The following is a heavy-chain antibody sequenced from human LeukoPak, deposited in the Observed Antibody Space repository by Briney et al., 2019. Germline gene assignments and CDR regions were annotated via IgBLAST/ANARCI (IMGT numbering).Heavy chain of an antibody. CDR2: IYYSGST. J-gene: IGHJ4*02. CDR1: GGSISSYY. Sequence: SETLSLTCTVSGGSISSYYWSWIRQPPGKGLEWIGDIYYSGSTNYNPSLKSRVTISVDTSKNQFSLKLSSVTAADTAVYYCARGREYSSSCFDYWGQGTLVTVSS. D-gene: IGHD6-6*01. CDR3: ARGREYSSSCFDY. V-gene: IGHV4-59*01.